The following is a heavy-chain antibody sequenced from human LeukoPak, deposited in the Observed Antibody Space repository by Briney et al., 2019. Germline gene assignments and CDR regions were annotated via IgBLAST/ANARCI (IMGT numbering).Heavy chain of an antibody. Sequence: GGSLRLSCAASGYTISSYWMSWVRQAPGKGLEWVANIKQDGSEKYYVDSVKGRFTISRDNAKNSLYLQMNSLRAEDTAVYYCAVGYYDRSGYDYGSGSHFDDWGRGTLVTVSS. CDR3: AVGYYDRSGYDYGSGSHFDD. CDR2: IKQDGSEK. D-gene: IGHD3-22*01. V-gene: IGHV3-7*01. J-gene: IGHJ4*02. CDR1: GYTISSYW.